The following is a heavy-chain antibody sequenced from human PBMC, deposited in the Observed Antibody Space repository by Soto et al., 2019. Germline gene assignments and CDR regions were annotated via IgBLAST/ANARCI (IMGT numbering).Heavy chain of an antibody. CDR2: LVVGSGNT. CDR1: GFMFTSSA. J-gene: IGHJ4*02. CDR3: AKMGNWNFDY. V-gene: IGHV1-58*01. D-gene: IGHD1-1*01. Sequence: GASVKVSCKTSGFMFTSSAVQWVRQARGQRLEWIGWLVVGSGNTHYAQHFQERVTLTRDMSTGTAYMELSSLRSEDTAVYYCAKMGNWNFDYWGQGTLVTVSS.